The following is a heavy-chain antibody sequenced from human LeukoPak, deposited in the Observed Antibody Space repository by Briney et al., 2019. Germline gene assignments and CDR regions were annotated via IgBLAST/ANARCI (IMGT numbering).Heavy chain of an antibody. D-gene: IGHD2-2*01. V-gene: IGHV3-21*01. Sequence: GGSLRLSCTASDFTFSSSRMDWVRQAPGKGLEWVSSITTSSETIYNADSVKGRFTISRDNTKNSLYLQMSSLRVEDTAVYFCARRYCSSFGCYAYDYWGQGTLDTVSS. CDR2: ITTSSETI. CDR1: DFTFSSSR. J-gene: IGHJ4*02. CDR3: ARRYCSSFGCYAYDY.